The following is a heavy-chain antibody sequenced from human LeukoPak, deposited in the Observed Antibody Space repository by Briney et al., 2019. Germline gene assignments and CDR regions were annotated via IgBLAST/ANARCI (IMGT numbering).Heavy chain of an antibody. J-gene: IGHJ3*01. Sequence: GGSLRLSCAASGFTFTNYAMSWFRQAPGKGLEWVSTITGGGVDTYYADSVKGRFTISRDNSKNTLHLQMNSLRAEDTAVYYCAKAPGEYSSNGGQGTMVTVSS. D-gene: IGHD5-18*01. V-gene: IGHV3-23*01. CDR3: AKAPGEYSSN. CDR1: GFTFTNYA. CDR2: ITGGGVDT.